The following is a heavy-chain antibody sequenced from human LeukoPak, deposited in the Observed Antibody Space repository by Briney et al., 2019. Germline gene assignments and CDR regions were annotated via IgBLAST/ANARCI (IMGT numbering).Heavy chain of an antibody. J-gene: IGHJ5*02. Sequence: GGSLRLSCAASGFTFSSYGMSWVRQAPGKGLEWVSAISGSGGSTYYADSVKGRFTISRDNSKNTLYLQMNSLRAEDTAVYYCAKAPNSGYYPNWFDPWGQGTLVTVSS. V-gene: IGHV3-23*01. CDR3: AKAPNSGYYPNWFDP. CDR1: GFTFSSYG. CDR2: ISGSGGST. D-gene: IGHD3-22*01.